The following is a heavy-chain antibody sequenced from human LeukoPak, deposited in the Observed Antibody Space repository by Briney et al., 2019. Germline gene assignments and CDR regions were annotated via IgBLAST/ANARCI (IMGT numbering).Heavy chain of an antibody. V-gene: IGHV1-8*03. Sequence: ASVKVSCKASGYTFIIYDINWVRQATGQGLEWMGWMNPNSGNTGYAQKFQGRVTITRNTSISTAYMELSSLRSEDTAVYYCASGSAETTAYGYWGQGTLVTVSS. J-gene: IGHJ4*02. D-gene: IGHD4-17*01. CDR2: MNPNSGNT. CDR1: GYTFIIYD. CDR3: ASGSAETTAYGY.